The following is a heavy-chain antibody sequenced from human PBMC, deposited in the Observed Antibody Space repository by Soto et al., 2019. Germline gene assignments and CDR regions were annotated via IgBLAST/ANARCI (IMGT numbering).Heavy chain of an antibody. D-gene: IGHD5-18*01. J-gene: IGHJ4*02. V-gene: IGHV4-59*08. Sequence: SETLSLTCTVSGGSISSYYWSWIRQPPGKGLEWIGYIYYSGSTNYNPSLKSRVTISVDTSKNQFSLKLSSVTAADTAVYYCAGDILRDTAMAAEGYFDYWGQGTLVTVSS. CDR2: IYYSGST. CDR3: AGDILRDTAMAAEGYFDY. CDR1: GGSISSYY.